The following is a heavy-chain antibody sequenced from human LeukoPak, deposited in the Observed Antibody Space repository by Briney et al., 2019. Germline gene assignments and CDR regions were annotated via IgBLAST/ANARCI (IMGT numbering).Heavy chain of an antibody. V-gene: IGHV4-34*01. CDR1: GGSFSGYY. CDR2: INHSGST. D-gene: IGHD6-13*01. CDR3: ARVGSSWPYYYMDV. J-gene: IGHJ6*03. Sequence: SETLSLTCAVYGGSFSGYYWSWIRQPPGKGLEWIGEINHSGSTNYNPSLKSRVTISVDTSKNQFSLKLSSVTAADTAVYYCARVGSSWPYYYMDVWGKGTTVTVSS.